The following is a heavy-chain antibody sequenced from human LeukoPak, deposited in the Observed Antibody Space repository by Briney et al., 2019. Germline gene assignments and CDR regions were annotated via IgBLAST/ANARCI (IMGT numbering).Heavy chain of an antibody. J-gene: IGHJ5*02. Sequence: GGSLRLSCTASGFTFGDYAMSWVRQAPGKGLEWVGFIRSKAYGGTTEYAASVKGRFTISRDDSKSIAYLQMNSLKTEDIAVYYCTRVIDYYDSSGYANNWFDPWGQGTLVTVSS. CDR2: IRSKAYGGTT. CDR1: GFTFGDYA. V-gene: IGHV3-49*04. D-gene: IGHD3-22*01. CDR3: TRVIDYYDSSGYANNWFDP.